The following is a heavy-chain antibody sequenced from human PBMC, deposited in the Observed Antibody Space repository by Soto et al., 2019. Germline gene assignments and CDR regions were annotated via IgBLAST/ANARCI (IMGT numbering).Heavy chain of an antibody. CDR2: TYYRAKWYN. CDR3: ARDSSGYGPFDC. V-gene: IGHV6-1*01. CDR1: GGTVSSTSAA. Sequence: QVHLQQSGPGLVKRSQTLSLTCVISGGTVSSTSAAWTWIRQPPSRGLEWVGRTYYRAKWYNDYAVAVKGRIIITSDTSKNQFSLQLNSVTPDDPAVYYCARDSSGYGPFDCWGQGTLVTVSS. J-gene: IGHJ4*02. D-gene: IGHD5-12*01.